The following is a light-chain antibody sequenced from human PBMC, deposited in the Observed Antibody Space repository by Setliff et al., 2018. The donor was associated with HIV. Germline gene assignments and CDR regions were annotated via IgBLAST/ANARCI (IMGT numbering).Light chain of an antibody. CDR1: NIGSAS. CDR3: QVWDSSSDHPFA. Sequence: SYELTQPPSVSVASGKTARITCEGNNIGSASVHWYQQKPGQAPVVVIYYDSDRPSGIPERFSGSNSGNTATLTISRVEAGDEADYYCQVWDSSSDHPFAFGTGTKVTVL. V-gene: IGLV3-21*04. J-gene: IGLJ1*01. CDR2: YDS.